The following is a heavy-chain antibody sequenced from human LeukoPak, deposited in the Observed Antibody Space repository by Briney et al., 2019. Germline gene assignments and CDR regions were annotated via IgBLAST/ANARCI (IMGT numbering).Heavy chain of an antibody. V-gene: IGHV3-66*01. Sequence: GGSLRLSCAASGFTVSSNYMSWVRQAPGKGLEWVSVIYSGGNTYYADSVKGRFTISRDNSKNTLYLQMNSLRADDTAVYYCARAEALLPYLYWGQGTLVTVSS. J-gene: IGHJ4*02. CDR1: GFTVSSNY. D-gene: IGHD2-15*01. CDR3: ARAEALLPYLY. CDR2: IYSGGNT.